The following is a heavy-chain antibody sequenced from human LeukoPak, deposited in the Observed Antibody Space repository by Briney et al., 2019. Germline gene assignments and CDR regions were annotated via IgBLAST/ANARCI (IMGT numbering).Heavy chain of an antibody. CDR2: IYYTGST. D-gene: IGHD2-15*01. CDR1: GGSISSSRYY. CDR3: ARDLNWVGPYGMDV. Sequence: PSETLSLTCTVSGGSISSSRYYWGWIRQPPGKGLEWIGSIYYTGSTYYNPSLKSRVTISVDTSKNQFSLKLSSVTAADTAVYYCARDLNWVGPYGMDVWGQGTTVTVSS. V-gene: IGHV4-39*07. J-gene: IGHJ6*02.